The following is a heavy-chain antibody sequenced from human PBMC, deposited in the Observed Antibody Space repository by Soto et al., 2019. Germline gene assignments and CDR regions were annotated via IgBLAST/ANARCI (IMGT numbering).Heavy chain of an antibody. Sequence: SETLSLTCSVSGGSISSSNYYWAWIRQPPGKGLEWIGGIYHTGETYYNPSLTPRVALSVDTSKNQFSLKLSSVTAEDTAVYYCAGPTYYYDSSGLPAYSAQGSLVIGSS. V-gene: IGHV4-39*01. CDR1: GGSISSSNYY. J-gene: IGHJ4*02. CDR2: IYHTGET. CDR3: AGPTYYYDSSGLPAY. D-gene: IGHD3-22*01.